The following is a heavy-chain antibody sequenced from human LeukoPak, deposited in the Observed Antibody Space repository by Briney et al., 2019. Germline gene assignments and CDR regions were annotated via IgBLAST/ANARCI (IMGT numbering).Heavy chain of an antibody. Sequence: GRSLRLSCAASGFTFSSHAMHWVRQAPGKGLEWVAVISYDGSNKYYADSVKGRFTISRDNSKNTLYLQMNSLRAEDTAVYYCARVPYSSGWWVSGYWGQGTLVTVSS. CDR1: GFTFSSHA. V-gene: IGHV3-30-3*01. CDR2: ISYDGSNK. D-gene: IGHD6-19*01. J-gene: IGHJ4*02. CDR3: ARVPYSSGWWVSGY.